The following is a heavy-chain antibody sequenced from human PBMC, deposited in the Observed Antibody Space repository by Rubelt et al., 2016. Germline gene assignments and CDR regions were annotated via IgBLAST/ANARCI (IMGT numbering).Heavy chain of an antibody. Sequence: QVQLQESGPGLVKPSQTLSLTCTVSGGSISSGGYYWSWIRQYPGKGLEWIGYIYYSGRTYYNPSLKSRITISVDTSKNQFSLKLSSVTAAGTAVYYGASWQQLYYLDYWGQGALVTVSS. CDR1: GGSISSGGYY. V-gene: IGHV4-31*03. CDR2: IYYSGRT. D-gene: IGHD6-13*01. J-gene: IGHJ4*02. CDR3: ASWQQLYYLDY.